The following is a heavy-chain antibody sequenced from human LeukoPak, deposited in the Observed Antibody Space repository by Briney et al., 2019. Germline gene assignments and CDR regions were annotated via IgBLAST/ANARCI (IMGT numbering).Heavy chain of an antibody. CDR2: ISYDGSNT. CDR1: GFTFSSYA. D-gene: IGHD2-2*01. J-gene: IGHJ6*04. CDR3: ARDSFKAEDIVVVPAAPRPYYYGMDV. V-gene: IGHV3-30*04. Sequence: GGSLRLSCAASGFTFSSYAMSWVRQAPGKGLEWVAVISYDGSNTYYADSVKGRITISRDNSKNTLYLQMNSLRAEDTAVYYCARDSFKAEDIVVVPAAPRPYYYGMDVWGKGTTVTVSS.